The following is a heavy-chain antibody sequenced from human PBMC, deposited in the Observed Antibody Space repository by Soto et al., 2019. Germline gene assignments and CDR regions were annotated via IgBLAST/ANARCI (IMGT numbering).Heavy chain of an antibody. CDR3: AGEHYYDSRGYSPKGFDP. D-gene: IGHD3-22*01. CDR1: GGCVSSGSYY. J-gene: IGHJ5*02. CDR2: IYYSGRT. V-gene: IGHV4-61*01. Sequence: PSEPLSLSCTVSGGCVSSGSYYWSWIGHPPGKGLEWIGHIYYSGRTNYNPSLKSRVTISVDTSKNQFSLKLRPVTAADTAVYYCAGEHYYDSRGYSPKGFDPLCQGSLLTVSS.